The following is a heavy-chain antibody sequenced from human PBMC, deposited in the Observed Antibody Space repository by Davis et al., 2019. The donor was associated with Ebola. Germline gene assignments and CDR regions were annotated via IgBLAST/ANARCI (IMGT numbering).Heavy chain of an antibody. V-gene: IGHV3-7*01. J-gene: IGHJ4*02. CDR2: IKQDGSEK. CDR1: GFTFRGYW. Sequence: PGGSLRLSCAASGFTFRGYWMSWVRQAPGKGLEWVANIKQDGSEKYYVDSVKGRFTISRDNAKNSLYLQMNNLGAEDTAMYYCARDRAVEVVPAAFWGQGTLVTVSS. D-gene: IGHD2-2*01. CDR3: ARDRAVEVVPAAF.